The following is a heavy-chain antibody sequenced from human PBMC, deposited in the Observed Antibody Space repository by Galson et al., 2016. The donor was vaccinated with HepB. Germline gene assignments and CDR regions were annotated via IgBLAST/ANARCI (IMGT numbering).Heavy chain of an antibody. V-gene: IGHV1-24*01. CDR1: GYSLTELS. Sequence: SVKVSCKVSGYSLTELSLHWVRQSPGKGLEWLGGYDPEDDETVYAQKFQGRVSMSENTSSDTAYMELRSLKSDDTAVYFCARGVSGRFDFWGQGSLVTVSS. CDR3: ARGVSGRFDF. J-gene: IGHJ4*02. CDR2: YDPEDDET. D-gene: IGHD5/OR15-5a*01.